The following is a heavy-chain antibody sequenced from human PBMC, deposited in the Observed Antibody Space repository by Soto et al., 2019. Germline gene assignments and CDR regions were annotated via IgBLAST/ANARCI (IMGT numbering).Heavy chain of an antibody. CDR1: GFSLSTTGIC. V-gene: IGHV2-70*11. CDR3: ARIASSSSPYYYYYGMDV. D-gene: IGHD6-6*01. J-gene: IGHJ6*02. CDR2: IDWDDDK. Sequence: SGPTLVNPTQTLTLTCTFSGFSLSTTGICVSWIRQPPGKALEWLARIDWDDDKYYSTSLKTRLTISKDTSKNQVVLTMTKMSPMDTETYYCARIASSSSPYYYYYGMDVWGQGX.